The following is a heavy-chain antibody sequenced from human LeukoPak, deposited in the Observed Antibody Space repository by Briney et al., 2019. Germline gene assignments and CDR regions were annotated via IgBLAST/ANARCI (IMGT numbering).Heavy chain of an antibody. J-gene: IGHJ4*02. Sequence: GGSLRLSCAASGFAFSSYGMNWVRQAPGKGLEWVSSISSGSSYIYYADSVTGRFTIPRDNAKNSLFLQMNSLRAEDTAVYYCARGGSNDDWGQGTLVTVSS. CDR3: ARGGSNDD. CDR2: ISSGSSYI. V-gene: IGHV3-21*01. CDR1: GFAFSSYG. D-gene: IGHD3-16*01.